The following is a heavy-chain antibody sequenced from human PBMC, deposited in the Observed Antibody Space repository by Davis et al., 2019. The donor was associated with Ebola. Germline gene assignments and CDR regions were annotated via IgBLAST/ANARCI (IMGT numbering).Heavy chain of an antibody. J-gene: IGHJ4*02. D-gene: IGHD3-22*01. Sequence: PGGSLRLSCAASGFTFSSYGMHWVRQAPGKGLEWVAVISYDGSNKYYADSVKGRFTISRDNSKNTLYLQMNSLRAEDTAVYYCASEDSSGYYPWAYWGQGTLVTVSS. CDR2: ISYDGSNK. CDR3: ASEDSSGYYPWAY. CDR1: GFTFSSYG. V-gene: IGHV3-30*03.